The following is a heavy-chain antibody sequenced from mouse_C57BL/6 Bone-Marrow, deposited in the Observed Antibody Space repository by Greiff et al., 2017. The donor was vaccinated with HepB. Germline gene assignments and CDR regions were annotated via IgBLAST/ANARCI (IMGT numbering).Heavy chain of an antibody. CDR1: GFTFSDYY. CDR3: ARDPPLMDY. V-gene: IGHV5-16*01. CDR2: INYDGSST. Sequence: EVQLVESEGGLVQPGRSMKLSCTASGFTFSDYYMAWVRQVPEKGLEWVANINYDGSSTYYLDSLKSRFIISRDNAKNILYLQMSSLKSEDTATYYCARDPPLMDYWGQGTSVTVSS. J-gene: IGHJ4*01.